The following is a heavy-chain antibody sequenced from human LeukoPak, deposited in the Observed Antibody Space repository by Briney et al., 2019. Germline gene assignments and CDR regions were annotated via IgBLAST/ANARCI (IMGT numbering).Heavy chain of an antibody. V-gene: IGHV3-48*03. CDR3: ARVGYSSGRYYYFYHMDV. J-gene: IGHJ6*03. CDR1: GFTFSSYE. Sequence: GGSLRLSCTASGFTFSSYETNWVRQAPGKGLEWVSYISSSGSTIYYADSVKGRFTISRDDAKNSLYLQMNSLTAEDTAVYYCARVGYSSGRYYYFYHMDVWGKGTTVTVSS. CDR2: ISSSGSTI. D-gene: IGHD6-19*01.